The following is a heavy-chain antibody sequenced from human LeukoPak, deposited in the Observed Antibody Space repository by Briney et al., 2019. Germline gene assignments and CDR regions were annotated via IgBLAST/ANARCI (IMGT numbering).Heavy chain of an antibody. D-gene: IGHD2-21*02. J-gene: IGHJ5*02. V-gene: IGHV3-48*04. CDR3: AREPYCGGDCYSWFDP. CDR1: GFTFSSHW. Sequence: HPGGSLRLSCAASGFTFSSHWVAWIRQAPGKGLEWVSYISSSGSTIYYADSVKGRFTISRDNAKNSLYLQMNSLRAEDTAVYYCAREPYCGGDCYSWFDPWGQGTLVTVSS. CDR2: ISSSGSTI.